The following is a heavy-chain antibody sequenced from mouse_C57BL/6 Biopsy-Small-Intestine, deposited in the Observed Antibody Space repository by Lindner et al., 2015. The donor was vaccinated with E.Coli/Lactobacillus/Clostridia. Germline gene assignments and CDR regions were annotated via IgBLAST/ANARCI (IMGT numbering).Heavy chain of an antibody. CDR1: GFNIKDFY. V-gene: IGHV14-2*01. CDR3: AREVYYGNSWFAY. CDR2: IDPEDGET. Sequence: VQLQESGAELVKPGASVKLSCPASGFNIKDFYIYWVKQRTEQGLEWIGRIDPEDGETIYAPKFRGTATITADTLSSTAYLQLSSLTSEDTAVYYCAREVYYGNSWFAYWGQGTLVTVSA. D-gene: IGHD2-1*01. J-gene: IGHJ3*01.